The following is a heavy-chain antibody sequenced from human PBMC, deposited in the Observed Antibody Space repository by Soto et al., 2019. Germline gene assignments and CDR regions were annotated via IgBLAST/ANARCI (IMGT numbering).Heavy chain of an antibody. CDR2: IHSDGSSP. V-gene: IGHV3-74*01. D-gene: IGHD3-9*01. J-gene: IGHJ3*02. CDR1: GFIFSGHW. Sequence: EVQLVESGGGLVQPGGSLRLSCVASGFIFSGHWMHWVRQAPGKGLTWVSHIHSDGSSPTYADSVEGRFTISRDNAKSTLYLQMNGLRDEDTAVYYCARDNSFYNILTGYSKNAFDMWGQGTMVTVSS. CDR3: ARDNSFYNILTGYSKNAFDM.